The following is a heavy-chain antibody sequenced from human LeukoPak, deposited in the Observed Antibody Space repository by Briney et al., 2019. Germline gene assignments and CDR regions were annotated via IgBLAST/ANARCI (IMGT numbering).Heavy chain of an antibody. CDR2: IFYTGSP. Sequence: PSDSLSLTHAVSIGPISSLYSSWTPHPPGKGPVDSGYIFYTGSPNYNPSLRSRVTMSVDTSKNQFSLRLSSLTAADTAVYFCASAHPAYSSSSGFDYWGQGTLVTVSS. D-gene: IGHD6-6*01. V-gene: IGHV4-59*07. CDR3: ASAHPAYSSSSGFDY. J-gene: IGHJ4*02. CDR1: IGPISSLY.